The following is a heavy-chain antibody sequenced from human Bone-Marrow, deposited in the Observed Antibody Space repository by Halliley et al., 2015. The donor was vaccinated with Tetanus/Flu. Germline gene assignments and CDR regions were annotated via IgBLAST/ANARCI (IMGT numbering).Heavy chain of an antibody. CDR3: ARDIYSSSAVVAGFYYYGLDV. V-gene: IGHV3-7*03. Sequence: QEGGEKVYADSVKGRFTISRENARNSLYLQMNSLRVEDTALYYCARDIYSSSAVVAGFYYYGLDVWGQGTSFPVSS. CDR2: QEGGEK. D-gene: IGHD6-6*01. J-gene: IGHJ6*02.